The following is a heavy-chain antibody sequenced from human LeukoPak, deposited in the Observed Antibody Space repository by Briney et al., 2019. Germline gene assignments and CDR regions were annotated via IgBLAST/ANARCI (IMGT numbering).Heavy chain of an antibody. D-gene: IGHD6-13*01. CDR2: IDQGGSVR. Sequence: QSGGSLRLSCAASGFSFSTYWMSWVRQTPEKGLEFVANIDQGGSVRNYMDSLKGRCTISRDNAKKSLCLEINSLRADDTAVYYCARDPESSSFDLWGRGALVTVSS. J-gene: IGHJ4*02. CDR1: GFSFSTYW. CDR3: ARDPESSSFDL. V-gene: IGHV3-7*01.